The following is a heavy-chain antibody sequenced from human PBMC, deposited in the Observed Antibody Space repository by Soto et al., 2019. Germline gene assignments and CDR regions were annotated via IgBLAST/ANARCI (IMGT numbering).Heavy chain of an antibody. V-gene: IGHV1-69*12. CDR1: GGTFSSYA. CDR2: IIPIFGTA. J-gene: IGHJ4*02. CDR3: AREEDGGSYGRGYY. D-gene: IGHD1-26*01. Sequence: QVQLVQSGAEVKKPGSSVKVSCKASGGTFSSYAISWVRQAPGQGLEWMGGIIPIFGTANYAQKFQGRVTXIAXEXMSTAYLELSSMRSEDTAVYYCAREEDGGSYGRGYYWGQGTLVTVSS.